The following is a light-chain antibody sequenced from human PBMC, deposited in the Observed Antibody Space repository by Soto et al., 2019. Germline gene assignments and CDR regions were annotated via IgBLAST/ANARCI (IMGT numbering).Light chain of an antibody. CDR2: DVN. Sequence: QSALSQPASMSGSPGQSITISCTGTSSDVGGYNYVSWYRQYPGKAPKLIIYDVNNRPSEVSNRFSGSKSGNTAALTISGLQAEDDADYYCSSHSSSSTLLVFGGGTKLTVL. J-gene: IGLJ2*01. CDR3: SSHSSSSTLLV. CDR1: SSDVGGYNY. V-gene: IGLV2-14*03.